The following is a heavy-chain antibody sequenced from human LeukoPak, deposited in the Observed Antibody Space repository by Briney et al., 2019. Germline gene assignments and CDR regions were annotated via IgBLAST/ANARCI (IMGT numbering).Heavy chain of an antibody. D-gene: IGHD3-22*01. CDR1: GGSISSSSYY. V-gene: IGHV4-39*01. J-gene: IGHJ3*02. CDR2: IYYSGST. Sequence: SETLSLTCTVSGGSISSSSYYWGWIRQPPGKGLEWIGSIYYSGSTYYNPSLRSRVTISVDTSKNQFSLKLSSVTAADTAVYYCALYYYYDSSGYYPHDAFDIWGQGTMVTVSS. CDR3: ALYYYYDSSGYYPHDAFDI.